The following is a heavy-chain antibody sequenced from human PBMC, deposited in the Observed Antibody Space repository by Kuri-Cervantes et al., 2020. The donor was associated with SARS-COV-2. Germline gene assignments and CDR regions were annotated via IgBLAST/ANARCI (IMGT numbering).Heavy chain of an antibody. V-gene: IGHV3-7*01. CDR3: ARDAGAGYYYMDV. D-gene: IGHD3-22*01. CDR2: IKQDGSEK. Sequence: GESLKISCAASGFTFSSYWMSWVRQAPGKGLEWVANIKQDGSEKYYVDSVKGRFTISRDNAKNSLYLQMNSLRAEETAIYYCARDAGAGYYYMDVWGKGTTVTVSS. J-gene: IGHJ6*03. CDR1: GFTFSSYW.